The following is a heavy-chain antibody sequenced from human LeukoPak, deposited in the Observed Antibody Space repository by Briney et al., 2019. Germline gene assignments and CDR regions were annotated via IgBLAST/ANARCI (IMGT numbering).Heavy chain of an antibody. CDR1: GGSFSGYY. CDR2: INHSGST. CDR3: ARVQHTQWLVRGIDY. Sequence: SETLSLTCAVYGGSFSGYYWSWIRQPPGKGLEWIGEINHSGSTNYNPSLESRVTISVDSSKNQFSLKLSSVTAADTAVYYCARVQHTQWLVRGIDYWGQGTLVTVSS. D-gene: IGHD6-19*01. J-gene: IGHJ4*02. V-gene: IGHV4-34*01.